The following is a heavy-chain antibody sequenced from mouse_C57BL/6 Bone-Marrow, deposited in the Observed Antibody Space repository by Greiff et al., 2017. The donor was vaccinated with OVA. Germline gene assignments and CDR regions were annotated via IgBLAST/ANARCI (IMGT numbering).Heavy chain of an antibody. Sequence: EVMLVESGGGLVQPGGSLKLSCAASGFTFSDYYMYWVRQTPEKRLEWVAYISNGGGSTYYPDTVKGRFTISRDNAKNTLYLQMSRLKSEDTAMYYCARGYYYGSSPLDYWGQGTTLTVSS. V-gene: IGHV5-12*01. J-gene: IGHJ2*01. CDR3: ARGYYYGSSPLDY. CDR2: ISNGGGST. CDR1: GFTFSDYY. D-gene: IGHD1-1*01.